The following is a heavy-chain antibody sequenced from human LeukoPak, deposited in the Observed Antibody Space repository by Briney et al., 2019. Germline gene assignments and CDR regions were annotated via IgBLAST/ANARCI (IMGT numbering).Heavy chain of an antibody. Sequence: PPETLSLTCAVYGGSFSGYYWSWIRQPPGKGLEWIGEINRSGSTNYNPSLKSRVTISVDTSKNQFSLKLSSVTAADTAVYYCARGSITMVRGVRGWLDPWGQGTLVTVSS. CDR3: ARGSITMVRGVRGWLDP. D-gene: IGHD3-10*01. CDR2: INRSGST. CDR1: GGSFSGYY. J-gene: IGHJ5*02. V-gene: IGHV4-34*01.